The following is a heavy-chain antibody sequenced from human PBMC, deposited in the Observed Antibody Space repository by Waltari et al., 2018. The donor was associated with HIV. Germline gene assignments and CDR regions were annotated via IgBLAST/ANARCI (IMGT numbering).Heavy chain of an antibody. J-gene: IGHJ5*02. Sequence: QLQLQESGPGLVKPSETLSLTCTVSGGPISSSSYYWGWIRQPPGKGLEWIGSIYYSGSTYYNPSLKRRVTISVDTSKNQFSLKLSSVTAADTAVYYCARAAPWNWFDPWGQGTLVTVSS. CDR3: ARAAPWNWFDP. CDR1: GGPISSSSYY. CDR2: IYYSGST. D-gene: IGHD6-13*01. V-gene: IGHV4-39*01.